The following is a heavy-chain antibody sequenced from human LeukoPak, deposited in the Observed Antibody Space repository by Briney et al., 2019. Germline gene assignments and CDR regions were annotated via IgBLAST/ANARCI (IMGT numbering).Heavy chain of an antibody. CDR3: ARGRWKAGMDTPYYFDY. CDR2: THTSGST. CDR1: GGSVSNYY. D-gene: IGHD5-18*01. Sequence: KTSETLSLTCTVPGGSVSNYYWTWIRQPAGKGLEWIGRTHTSGSTNYNPSLKSRVTMSVDTSKNQFSLKLSSVTAADTAVYYCARGRWKAGMDTPYYFDYWGQGTLVTVSS. J-gene: IGHJ4*02. V-gene: IGHV4-4*07.